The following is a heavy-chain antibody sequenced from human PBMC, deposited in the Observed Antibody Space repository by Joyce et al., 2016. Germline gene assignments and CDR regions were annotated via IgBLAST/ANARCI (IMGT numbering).Heavy chain of an antibody. CDR2: INQDGSGK. CDR1: GFMFSSYW. V-gene: IGHV3-7*01. D-gene: IGHD5-18*01. Sequence: EVQLVESGGRLVQPGGSLRLSCAASGFMFSSYWMIWVRPAPGKGLEWVTNINQDGSGKNYVDSVKGRFTISRDNAKKSLYLQMNSLRAEDTAVYYCAREARMQLTYYYFGLDVWGQGTTVVVSS. J-gene: IGHJ6*02. CDR3: AREARMQLTYYYFGLDV.